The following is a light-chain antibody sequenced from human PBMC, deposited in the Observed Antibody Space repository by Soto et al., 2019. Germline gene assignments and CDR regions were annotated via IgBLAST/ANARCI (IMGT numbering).Light chain of an antibody. V-gene: IGLV2-14*01. J-gene: IGLJ1*01. CDR2: DVT. Sequence: QSVLTQPASVSGSPGQSITISCTCASSDVGGYNSVSWYRQDPGKAPKLMIYDVTNRPSGVSNRFSGSKSGNMASLTISGLQAEDEADYYCSSFTSSITYVFGTGTKVTVL. CDR1: SSDVGGYNS. CDR3: SSFTSSITYV.